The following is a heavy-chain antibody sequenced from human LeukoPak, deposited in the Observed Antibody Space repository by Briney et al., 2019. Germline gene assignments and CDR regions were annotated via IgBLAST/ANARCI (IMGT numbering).Heavy chain of an antibody. CDR2: IGNSVNYI. J-gene: IGHJ4*02. V-gene: IGHV3-21*06. CDR3: ARVPSGTYPSFYFDH. D-gene: IGHD1-26*01. CDR1: GFLFGSHS. Sequence: GGSLRLSCTASGFLFGSHSMNWVRQAPGEGLQWVSSIGNSVNYIYYADSVKGRFTISRDDAKNSLYLQMDSLRAEDTALYYCARVPSGTYPSFYFDHWGRGSLATVSS.